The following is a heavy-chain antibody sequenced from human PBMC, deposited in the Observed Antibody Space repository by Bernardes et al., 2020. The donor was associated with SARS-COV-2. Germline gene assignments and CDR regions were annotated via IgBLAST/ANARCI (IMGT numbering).Heavy chain of an antibody. V-gene: IGHV3-15*07. Sequence: SLRLSRAASGFTFITAWMHWVRHAPVQGLGWVGRIKSKTDGGTTDYAAPVKGRFTISRDDSKNTLYLQMNSLKTEDTAVYYCTTAFHYYDSSGYENHGFDYWGQGTLVTVSS. J-gene: IGHJ4*02. CDR3: TTAFHYYDSSGYENHGFDY. CDR1: GFTFITAW. CDR2: IKSKTDGGTT. D-gene: IGHD3-22*01.